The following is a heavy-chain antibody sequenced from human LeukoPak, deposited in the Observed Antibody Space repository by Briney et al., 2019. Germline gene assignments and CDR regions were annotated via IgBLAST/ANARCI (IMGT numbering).Heavy chain of an antibody. CDR3: ARRHCSGGSCYGEFDY. D-gene: IGHD2-15*01. CDR1: GYRFSNDW. CDR2: IYPDDSDT. V-gene: IGHV5-51*01. Sequence: GESLKISCKGSGYRFSNDWIGWVRQMPGKGLEWMGIIYPDDSDTKYSPSFRGQVSISADKSINTAYLQWGSLKASDTAMYYCARRHCSGGSCYGEFDYWGQGTLVTVSS. J-gene: IGHJ4*02.